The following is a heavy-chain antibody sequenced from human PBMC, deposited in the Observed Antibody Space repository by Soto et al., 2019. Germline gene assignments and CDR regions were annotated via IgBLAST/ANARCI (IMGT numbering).Heavy chain of an antibody. CDR2: ISGSGGST. CDR1: GFTFSSHA. Sequence: EVQLLEAGGGLVQPGGSLRLSCAASGFTFSSHAMSWVRQAPGKGLEWVSAISGSGGSTYDADSVKGRLTTSRDNPKNTLSLQMNSVRAEDTAVYYCGKEDGYSSSWVEFDYWGQGTLVTVSS. J-gene: IGHJ4*02. CDR3: GKEDGYSSSWVEFDY. D-gene: IGHD6-13*01. V-gene: IGHV3-23*01.